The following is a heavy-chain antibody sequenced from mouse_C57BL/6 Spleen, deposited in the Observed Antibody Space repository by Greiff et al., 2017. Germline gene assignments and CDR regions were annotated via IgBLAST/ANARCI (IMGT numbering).Heavy chain of an antibody. D-gene: IGHD2-10*02. CDR3: ARRYGKGAMDY. V-gene: IGHV1-64*01. Sequence: QVQLQQPGAELVKPGASVKLSCKASGYTFTSYWMHWVKQRPGQGLEWIGMIHPNGGSTNYNEKFKSKATLTVDKSSSTAYMQLSSLTSEDSAVYYCARRYGKGAMDYWGQGTSVTVSS. CDR1: GYTFTSYW. CDR2: IHPNGGST. J-gene: IGHJ4*01.